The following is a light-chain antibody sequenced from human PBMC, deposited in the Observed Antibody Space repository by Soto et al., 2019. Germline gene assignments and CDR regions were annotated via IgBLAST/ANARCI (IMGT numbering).Light chain of an antibody. J-gene: IGKJ1*01. CDR2: DAS. CDR1: QSVSSN. V-gene: IGKV3D-11*03. CDR3: QHYGSSWT. Sequence: EIVLTQSPATLSLSPGERATLSCRASQSVSSNLAWYQQKPGQAPRLLIYDASNRATGIPARFSGSGSGTDFTLTISSLEPEDFAVYYCQHYGSSWTFGQGTKVDIK.